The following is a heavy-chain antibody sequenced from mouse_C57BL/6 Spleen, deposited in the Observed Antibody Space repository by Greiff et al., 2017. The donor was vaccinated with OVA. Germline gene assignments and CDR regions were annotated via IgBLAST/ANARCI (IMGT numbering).Heavy chain of an antibody. D-gene: IGHD1-1*01. J-gene: IGHJ1*03. CDR3: ARNYYGSSYGYFDV. Sequence: PGQGLEWIGNINPSNGGTNYNEKFKSKATLTVDKSSSTAYMQLRSLTSEDSAVYYCARNYYGSSYGYFDVWGTGTTVTVSS. CDR2: INPSNGGT. V-gene: IGHV1-53*01.